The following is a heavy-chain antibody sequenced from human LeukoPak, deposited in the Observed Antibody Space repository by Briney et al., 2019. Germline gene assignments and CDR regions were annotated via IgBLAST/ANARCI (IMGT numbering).Heavy chain of an antibody. CDR1: GDSISSGSYY. J-gene: IGHJ4*02. Sequence: SETLSLTCTVSGDSISSGSYYWSWIRQPPGKGLEWIGYIYYSGSTNYNPSLKSRVTLSVDTSRNQFSLKLSSVSAADTAVYYCVRDTGYSIDYWGQGTLVTVSS. CDR2: IYYSGST. CDR3: VRDTGYSIDY. V-gene: IGHV4-61*01. D-gene: IGHD5-18*01.